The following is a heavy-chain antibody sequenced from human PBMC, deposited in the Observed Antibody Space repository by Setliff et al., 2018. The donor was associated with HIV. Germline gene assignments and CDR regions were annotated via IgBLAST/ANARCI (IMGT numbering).Heavy chain of an antibody. CDR1: GYTLSELS. CDR2: FNPEEGKT. V-gene: IGHV1-24*01. D-gene: IGHD3-10*01. Sequence: ASVKVSCKISGYTLSELSMHWVRQAPGKGLEWMVGFNPEEGKTIYAQKFQGRVTMTEDTSTDTAFMYLNNLRSEDTAVYYCAASISSRHYYGSALWGRGTLVTVSS. CDR3: AASISSRHYYGSAL. J-gene: IGHJ2*01.